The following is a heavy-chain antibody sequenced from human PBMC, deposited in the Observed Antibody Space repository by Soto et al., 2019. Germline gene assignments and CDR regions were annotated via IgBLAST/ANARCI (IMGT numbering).Heavy chain of an antibody. V-gene: IGHV3-30-3*01. CDR3: ARDFRASSGWTRGYLDY. J-gene: IGHJ4*02. CDR1: GFTFTAYA. CDR2: ISYDGSNI. D-gene: IGHD6-19*01. Sequence: QVKLVESGGGVVQPGRSLRLSCAPSGFTFTAYAFHWVRQAPGKGLEWVSVISYDGSNIYYADSVKGRFTISRDNSKNXLYLQMNSLRAEDTAVYYCARDFRASSGWTRGYLDYWGQGALVTVSS.